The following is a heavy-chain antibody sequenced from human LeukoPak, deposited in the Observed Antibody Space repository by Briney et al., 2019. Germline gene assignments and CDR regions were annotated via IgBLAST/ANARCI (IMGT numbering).Heavy chain of an antibody. CDR2: ISSSGSTI. CDR1: GFTFSSYE. Sequence: PGGSLRLSCAASGFTFSSYEMNWVRQAPGKGLEGVSYISSSGSTIYYADSVKGRFTISRDNAKNSLYLQMNSLRAEDTAVYYCARERVSALGYWGQGTLVTVSS. J-gene: IGHJ4*02. V-gene: IGHV3-48*03. CDR3: ARERVSALGY.